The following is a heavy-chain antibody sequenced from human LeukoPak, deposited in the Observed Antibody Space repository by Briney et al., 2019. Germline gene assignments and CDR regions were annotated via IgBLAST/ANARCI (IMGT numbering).Heavy chain of an antibody. Sequence: GGSLRLSCGASGFSFSDYGMHWVRQAPGKGLEWVAVISFDGSDKYYADPVKGRLTISRDNSKNTLYLQMSSLRAEDTAVYYCAKDAGDCSSTSCYRLEVWGQGTMVTVSS. CDR1: GFSFSDYG. J-gene: IGHJ3*01. D-gene: IGHD2-2*02. V-gene: IGHV3-30*06. CDR2: ISFDGSDK. CDR3: AKDAGDCSSTSCYRLEV.